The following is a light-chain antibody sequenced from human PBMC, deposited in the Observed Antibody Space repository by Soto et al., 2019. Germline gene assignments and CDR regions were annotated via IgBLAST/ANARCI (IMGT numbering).Light chain of an antibody. V-gene: IGKV3-15*01. Sequence: EIVLTQSPGTLSLSPGERATLSCRASQSVSNNYLAWYQQKPGQAPRLLIYGASTRATGIPARFSGSGSGTEFTLTISSLQSEDSAVYYCQQYNNWPGTFGQGTKVDIK. CDR1: QSVSNN. CDR3: QQYNNWPGT. J-gene: IGKJ1*01. CDR2: GAS.